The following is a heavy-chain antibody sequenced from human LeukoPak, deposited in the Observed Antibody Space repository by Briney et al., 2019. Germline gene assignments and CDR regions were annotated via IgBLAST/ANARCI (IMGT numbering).Heavy chain of an antibody. V-gene: IGHV3-23*01. Sequence: GGSLRLSCAASRFTFSSHAVNWVRQAPGKGLEWVSTIFDSGGSTYYADSVKGRFTISRDNSKNTLYLQMNSLRAEDTAVYYCANSMALAGVFDYWGQGTLVTVSS. J-gene: IGHJ4*02. CDR1: RFTFSSHA. CDR3: ANSMALAGVFDY. CDR2: IFDSGGST. D-gene: IGHD6-19*01.